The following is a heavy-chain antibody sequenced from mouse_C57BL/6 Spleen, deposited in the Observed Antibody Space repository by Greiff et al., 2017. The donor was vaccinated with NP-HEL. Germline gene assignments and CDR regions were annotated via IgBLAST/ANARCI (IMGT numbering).Heavy chain of an antibody. D-gene: IGHD2-3*01. CDR2: IWTGGGT. CDR1: GFSLTSYA. V-gene: IGHV2-9-1*01. J-gene: IGHJ2*01. Sequence: VKLQESGPGLVAPSQSLSITCTVSGFSLTSYAISWVRQPPGKGLEWLGVIWTGGGTNYNSALKSRLSISKDNSKSQVFLKMNSLQTDDTARYYCARNPLYDGYDFDYWGQGTTLTVSS. CDR3: ARNPLYDGYDFDY.